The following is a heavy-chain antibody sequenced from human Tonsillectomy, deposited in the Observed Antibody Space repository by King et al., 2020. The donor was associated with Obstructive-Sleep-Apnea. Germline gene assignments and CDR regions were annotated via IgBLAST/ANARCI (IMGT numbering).Heavy chain of an antibody. V-gene: IGHV3-49*03. D-gene: IGHD3-10*01. CDR1: GFTIGDYG. CDR2: MRSNGYGGTR. Sequence: QLVESGGGLVQPGRSLRLSCTVSGFTIGDYGMSWFRQAPGKGLEWIGFMRSNGYGGTREYAGSVKDRFIISRDDSKNIAYLQMDSLRSEDTAVYYCARIYNNWLADWGRGTLVTVSS. CDR3: ARIYNNWLAD. J-gene: IGHJ5*02.